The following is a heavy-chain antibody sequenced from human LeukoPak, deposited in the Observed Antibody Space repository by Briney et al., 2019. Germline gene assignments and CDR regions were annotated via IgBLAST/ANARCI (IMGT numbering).Heavy chain of an antibody. D-gene: IGHD3-10*01. CDR2: ISAYNGNT. CDR1: RDTPTTSS. Sequence: ASVKVSSKTFRDTPTTSSLTAVRHTPGQGLEWMGWISAYNGNTEYALKLQGRVTMTTDTCTNTAYMELRSRRSDDTAVYYCAVSDQHASIYYPNLFAYCGQGSLVTVSS. J-gene: IGHJ4*02. CDR3: AVSDQHASIYYPNLFAY. V-gene: IGHV1-18*01.